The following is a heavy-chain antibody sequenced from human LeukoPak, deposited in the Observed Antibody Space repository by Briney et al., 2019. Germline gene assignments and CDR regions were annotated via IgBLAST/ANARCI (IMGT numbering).Heavy chain of an antibody. J-gene: IGHJ5*02. CDR3: ASYTPGTTREFDP. CDR1: GGSFSGYY. D-gene: IGHD1-1*01. CDR2: INHSGST. Sequence: PSETLSLTCAVYGGSFSGYYWSWIRQPPGKGLEWIGEINHSGSTNYNPSLKSRVTISVDTSKNQFSLKLSSVTAADTAVYYYASYTPGTTREFDPWGQGTLVTVSS. V-gene: IGHV4-34*01.